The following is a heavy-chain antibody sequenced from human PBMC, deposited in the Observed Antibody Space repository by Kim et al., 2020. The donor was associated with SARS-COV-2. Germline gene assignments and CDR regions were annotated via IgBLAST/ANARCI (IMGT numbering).Heavy chain of an antibody. D-gene: IGHD3-22*01. CDR1: GGSISSYY. V-gene: IGHV4-59*01. CDR3: ARDGYYDSSGYYYGRVWYFDL. Sequence: SETLSLTCTVSGGSISSYYWSWIRQPPGKGLEWIGYIYYSGSTNYNPSLKSRVTISVDTSKNQFSLKLSSVTAADTAVYYCARDGYYDSSGYYYGRVWYFDLLGRGTLVTVAS. CDR2: IYYSGST. J-gene: IGHJ2*01.